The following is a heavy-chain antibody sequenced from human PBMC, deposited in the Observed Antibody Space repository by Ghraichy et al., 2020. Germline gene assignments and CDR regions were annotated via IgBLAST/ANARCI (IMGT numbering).Heavy chain of an antibody. D-gene: IGHD5/OR15-5a*01. CDR3: ARGPISTTFYYYYYMDV. CDR2: IYYSGST. Sequence: SETLSLTCTVSGGSISSYYWSWIRQPPGKGLEWIGYIYYSGSTNYNPSLKSRVTISVDTSKNQFSLKLSSVTAADTAVYYCARGPISTTFYYYYYMDVWGKGTTVTVSS. CDR1: GGSISSYY. J-gene: IGHJ6*03. V-gene: IGHV4-59*01.